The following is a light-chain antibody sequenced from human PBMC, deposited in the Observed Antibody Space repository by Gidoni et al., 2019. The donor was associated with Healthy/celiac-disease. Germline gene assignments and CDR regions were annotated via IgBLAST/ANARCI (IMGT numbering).Light chain of an antibody. Sequence: IALTQSPGTLSLAPGERATLSCRASQSVSSSYLAWYQQTPGQAPRLLIYGASSRATGIPDRFSGSGSGTDFTLTISRLEPEDFAVYYCQQYGSYFTFGPXTKVDIK. J-gene: IGKJ3*01. CDR1: QSVSSSY. V-gene: IGKV3-20*01. CDR2: GAS. CDR3: QQYGSYFT.